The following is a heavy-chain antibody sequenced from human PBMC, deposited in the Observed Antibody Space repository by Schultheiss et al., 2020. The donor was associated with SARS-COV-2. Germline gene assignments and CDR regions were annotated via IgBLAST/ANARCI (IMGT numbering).Heavy chain of an antibody. D-gene: IGHD2/OR15-2a*01. Sequence: SETLSLTCAVYGGSFSGYYWSWIRQPPGKGLEWIGYIYYSGSTNYNPSLKSRVTMSVDTSKNQFSLKLSSVTAADTAVYYCARPTTTSYGMDVWGQGTTVTVSS. CDR2: IYYSGST. V-gene: IGHV4-59*12. CDR3: ARPTTTSYGMDV. CDR1: GGSFSGYY. J-gene: IGHJ6*02.